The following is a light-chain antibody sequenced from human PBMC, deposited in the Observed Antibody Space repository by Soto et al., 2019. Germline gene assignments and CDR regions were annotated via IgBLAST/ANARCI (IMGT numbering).Light chain of an antibody. Sequence: DIQMTQSPSTLSASVGDRVTITCRASQSINSWLAWYQQKPGKAPNLLIYDASSLQSGVPSRFSGSGSRTEFTLTISSLEPEDFATYYCQQYGSYWTFGQGTKVDI. J-gene: IGKJ1*01. CDR3: QQYGSYWT. CDR2: DAS. CDR1: QSINSW. V-gene: IGKV1-5*01.